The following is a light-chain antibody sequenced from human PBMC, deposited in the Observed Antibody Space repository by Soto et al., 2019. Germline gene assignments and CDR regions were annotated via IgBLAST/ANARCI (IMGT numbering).Light chain of an antibody. CDR3: QQSRHWPRIN. Sequence: EIVFTQSPVPLSVSRRSRSTRSCMASPRLSSTYLAWYHHKRCQAPRLLIYDASTRATGIPDRFSGSGSGTDFTLTLSSLEPEDFAVYYCQQSRHWPRINFGQGSRLEIK. J-gene: IGKJ5*01. V-gene: IGKV3D-20*02. CDR1: PRLSSTY. CDR2: DAS.